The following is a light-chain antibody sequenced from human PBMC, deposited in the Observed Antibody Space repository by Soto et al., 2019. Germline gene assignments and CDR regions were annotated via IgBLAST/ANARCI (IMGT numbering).Light chain of an antibody. V-gene: IGLV2-14*01. CDR1: SSDVGGYNY. J-gene: IGLJ2*01. CDR2: DVS. CDR3: SSYTSSSTDVV. Sequence: QPVLTQPASVSGSPGQSITISCTGTSSDVGGYNYVSWYQQHPGKAPKLMIYDVSNRPSGVSNRFSGSKSGNTAPLTISGLQAEDEADYYCSSYTSSSTDVVFGGGTKLTVL.